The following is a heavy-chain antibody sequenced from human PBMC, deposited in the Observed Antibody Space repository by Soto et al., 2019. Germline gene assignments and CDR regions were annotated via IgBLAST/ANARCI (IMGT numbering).Heavy chain of an antibody. Sequence: SETLSLTCTVSGGSISSYYWSWIRQPPGKGLEWIGYIYYSGSTNYNPSLKSRVTISVDTSKNQFSLKLSSVTAADTAVYYCARVGCSGGSCEPPYYYYGMDVWGQGTTVTVSS. D-gene: IGHD2-15*01. CDR1: GGSISSYY. J-gene: IGHJ6*02. CDR3: ARVGCSGGSCEPPYYYYGMDV. CDR2: IYYSGST. V-gene: IGHV4-59*01.